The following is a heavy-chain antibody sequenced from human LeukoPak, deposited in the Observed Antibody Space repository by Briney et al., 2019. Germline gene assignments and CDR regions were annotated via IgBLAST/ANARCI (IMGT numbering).Heavy chain of an antibody. CDR1: GGSISSGGYS. CDR2: IYHSGST. J-gene: IGHJ4*02. CDR3: ARGNWRGYDFDY. Sequence: PSETLSLTCAVSGGSISSGGYSWSWIRQPPGKGLEWIGYIYHSGSTYYNPSLKSRVTISVDRSKNQFSLKLSSVTAADTAVYYCARGNWRGYDFDYWGQGTLVTVSS. V-gene: IGHV4-30-2*01. D-gene: IGHD5-12*01.